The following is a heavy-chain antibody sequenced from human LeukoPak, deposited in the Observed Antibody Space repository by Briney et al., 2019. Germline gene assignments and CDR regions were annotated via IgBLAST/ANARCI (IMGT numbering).Heavy chain of an antibody. CDR3: AKDSHPLSSSSWFFES. CDR1: GFIFKNYV. CDR2: LSATGDIT. Sequence: PGGSLRLSCAGSGFIFKNYVMTWVRQAPGKGLDWVSSLSATGDITYYADSVKGRFTVSRDNSNGTVFLQMKSLRAEDTAVYYCAKDSHPLSSSSWFFESWGQGTLVTVSS. D-gene: IGHD6-13*01. J-gene: IGHJ4*02. V-gene: IGHV3-23*01.